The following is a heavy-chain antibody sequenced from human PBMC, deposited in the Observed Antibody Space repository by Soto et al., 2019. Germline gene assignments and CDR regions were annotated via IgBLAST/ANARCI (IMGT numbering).Heavy chain of an antibody. D-gene: IGHD3-22*01. J-gene: IGHJ3*02. CDR3: AKDYYDISGYIDDAFDI. CDR1: GFTFSSYA. CDR2: ISGSGGST. Sequence: EVQLLESGGGLVQPGGSLRLSCAASGFTFSSYAMSWVRQAPGKGLEWVSAISGSGGSTYYADSVKGRFTISRDNSKNTLYLQMNSLRAEDTAVYYCAKDYYDISGYIDDAFDIWGQGTMVTVSS. V-gene: IGHV3-23*01.